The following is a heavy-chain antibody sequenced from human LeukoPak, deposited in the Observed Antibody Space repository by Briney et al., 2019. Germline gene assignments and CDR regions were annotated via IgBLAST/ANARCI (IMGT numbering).Heavy chain of an antibody. CDR2: INIDVSIT. D-gene: IGHD3-10*01. CDR1: GFTFSNYW. J-gene: IGHJ4*02. CDR3: AKDPASGDDYYFDY. Sequence: GGSLRLSCAASGFTFSNYWMHWVRQAPGKGLVWVSRINIDVSITTYADSVKGRFTISRDNAKNTLYLHMNSLRADDTAVYYCAKDPASGDDYYFDYWGQGTLVTVSS. V-gene: IGHV3-74*01.